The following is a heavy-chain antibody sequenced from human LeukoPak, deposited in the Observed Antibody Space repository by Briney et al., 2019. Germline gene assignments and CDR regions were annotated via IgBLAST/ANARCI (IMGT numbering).Heavy chain of an antibody. V-gene: IGHV4-34*01. D-gene: IGHD3-3*01. J-gene: IGHJ4*02. CDR3: ARAAYDFWSGYYNYYFDY. CDR1: GGSFSGYY. CDR2: INHSGST. Sequence: SETLSLTCAVYGGSFSGYYWSWIRQPPGKGLEWIGEINHSGSTNYNPSLKSRVTISVDTSRNQFSLKLSSVTAADTAVYYCARAAYDFWSGYYNYYFDYWGQGTLVTVSS.